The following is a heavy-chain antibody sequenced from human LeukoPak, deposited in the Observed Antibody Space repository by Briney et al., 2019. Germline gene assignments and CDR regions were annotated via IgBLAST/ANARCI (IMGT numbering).Heavy chain of an antibody. J-gene: IGHJ4*02. V-gene: IGHV4-38-2*02. CDR1: GYSISSGYY. CDR2: IYHSGST. D-gene: IGHD6-19*01. CDR3: ARETGYSSGWYISDFDY. Sequence: SETLSLTCTVSGYSISSGYYWGWLRQPPGKGLEWIGSIYHSGSTYYNPSLKSRVTISVDTSKNQFSLKLSSVTAADTAVYYCARETGYSSGWYISDFDYWGQGTLVTVSS.